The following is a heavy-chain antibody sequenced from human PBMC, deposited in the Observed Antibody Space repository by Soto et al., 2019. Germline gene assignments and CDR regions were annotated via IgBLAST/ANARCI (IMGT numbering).Heavy chain of an antibody. Sequence: EVQLVESGGGLVQPGGSLRLSCAASGFTFSSYTMNWVRQAPGKGLEWVSYISRSSTTIYYADSVKGRFTISRDNAKNSLYLQTNSLRDEDTAVYYCARDGGQQLVFDSWGQGTLVTVSS. CDR3: ARDGGQQLVFDS. CDR2: ISRSSTTI. V-gene: IGHV3-48*02. CDR1: GFTFSSYT. J-gene: IGHJ4*02. D-gene: IGHD6-13*01.